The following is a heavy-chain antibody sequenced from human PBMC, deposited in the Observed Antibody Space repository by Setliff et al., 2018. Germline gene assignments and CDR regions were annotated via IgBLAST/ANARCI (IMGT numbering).Heavy chain of an antibody. Sequence: ASVKVSCKASGYTFTNYHMHWVRQAPGQGLEWMGIINPGGGSASVVDNFQDRVTMTRDTSTSTVYLDLSSLRSEDTAVYYCARGGKAADARKGLFENWGQGTLVTVSS. V-gene: IGHV1-46*01. D-gene: IGHD6-13*01. CDR3: ARGGKAADARKGLFEN. J-gene: IGHJ4*02. CDR1: GYTFTNYH. CDR2: INPGGGSA.